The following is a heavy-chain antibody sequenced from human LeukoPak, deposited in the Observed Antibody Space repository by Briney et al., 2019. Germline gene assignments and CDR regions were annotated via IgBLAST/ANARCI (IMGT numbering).Heavy chain of an antibody. CDR1: GYSFTKYW. V-gene: IGHV5-51*01. J-gene: IGHJ4*02. Sequence: GESLKISCKGSGYSFTKYWIGWVRQMPGKGLEWMGIIYLGDSDTRYSPSFQGQVTISADKSVSTAYLQWSSLKASDTAMYYCARHVKDTSGFSYPDFDFWGQGTLVTVSS. CDR2: IYLGDSDT. D-gene: IGHD3-22*01. CDR3: ARHVKDTSGFSYPDFDF.